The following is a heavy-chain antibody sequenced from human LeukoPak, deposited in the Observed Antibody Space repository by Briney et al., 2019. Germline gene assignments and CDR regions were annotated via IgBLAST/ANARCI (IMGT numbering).Heavy chain of an antibody. V-gene: IGHV3-30-3*01. CDR1: GFTFSSYA. CDR2: ISYDGSNK. CDR3: ASWKVIDY. D-gene: IGHD3-10*01. Sequence: GGSLRLSCAASGFTFSSYAMHWVRQAPGKRLEWVAVISYDGSNKYYADSVKGRFTISRDNSKNTLYLQMNSLRAEDTAVYYCASWKVIDYWGQGTLVTVSS. J-gene: IGHJ4*02.